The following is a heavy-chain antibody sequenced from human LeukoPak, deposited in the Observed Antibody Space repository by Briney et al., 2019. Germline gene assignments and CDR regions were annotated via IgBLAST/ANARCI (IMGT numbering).Heavy chain of an antibody. CDR2: IYYSGST. CDR3: ARTQEAGYSSGRYDSYYYYYMDV. Sequence: SETLSLTCTVSGGSISDSNYYWGWIRQSPGKGLEWIGSIYYSGSTYSKPSLKSRVTMSVDTSKNQFSLNLNSVTAADSAVYFCARTQEAGYSSGRYDSYYYYYMDVWGKGTTVTISS. V-gene: IGHV4-39*01. D-gene: IGHD6-19*01. CDR1: GGSISDSNYY. J-gene: IGHJ6*03.